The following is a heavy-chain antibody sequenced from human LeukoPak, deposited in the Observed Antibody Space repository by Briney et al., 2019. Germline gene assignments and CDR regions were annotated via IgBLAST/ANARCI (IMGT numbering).Heavy chain of an antibody. CDR1: GFTFISYT. Sequence: PGGSLRLSCVASGFTFISYTMTWVRHAPRQGQGWVAQISQDGTESYSVDSVRGRFTISRDNAKNSVYLQMNSLRPEDTAVYYCARDSTGTVFDLWGQGTLVTVSS. D-gene: IGHD3-9*01. V-gene: IGHV3-7*04. CDR3: ARDSTGTVFDL. J-gene: IGHJ4*02. CDR2: ISQDGTES.